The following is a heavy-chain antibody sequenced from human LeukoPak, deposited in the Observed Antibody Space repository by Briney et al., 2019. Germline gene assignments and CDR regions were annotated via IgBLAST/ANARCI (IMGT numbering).Heavy chain of an antibody. Sequence: GGSLRLSCAASGFTFSSYAMHWVRQAPGKGLEWVAVISYDGSNKYYADSVKGRFTISRDSSKNTLYLQMNGLRAEDTAVYYCARDVSIRPEWSSLDYWGQGTLVTVSS. D-gene: IGHD3-3*01. CDR3: ARDVSIRPEWSSLDY. CDR2: ISYDGSNK. J-gene: IGHJ4*02. V-gene: IGHV3-30-3*01. CDR1: GFTFSSYA.